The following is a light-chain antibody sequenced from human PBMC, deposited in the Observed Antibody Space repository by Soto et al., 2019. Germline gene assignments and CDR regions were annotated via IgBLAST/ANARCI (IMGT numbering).Light chain of an antibody. Sequence: EIVLTQSPGTLSLSPGERATLSCRASQSVDSTYLAWYQQRPGQAPRLLFYATSSRAAGVPDRFSGSGSGTDFTLTISRLEPEDFAVYYCQQYDTSPPLYTFGQGTKLDIK. CDR2: ATS. V-gene: IGKV3-20*01. CDR1: QSVDSTY. J-gene: IGKJ2*01. CDR3: QQYDTSPPLYT.